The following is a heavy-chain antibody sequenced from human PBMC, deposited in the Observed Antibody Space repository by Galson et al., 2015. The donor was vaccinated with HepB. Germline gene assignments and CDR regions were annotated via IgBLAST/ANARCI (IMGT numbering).Heavy chain of an antibody. CDR2: IYGGVTT. D-gene: IGHD3-10*01. J-gene: IGHJ6*02. Sequence: SLRLSCAVSGFNVYDNYVSWVRQAPGKGLEWVSIIYGGVTTYYSDSLRGRSTISRHNSKNTVYLEMWRLGAGDTAVYYCARGKVGVNSCYYYGMDVWGQGTTVVVS. CDR1: GFNVYDNY. CDR3: ARGKVGVNSCYYYGMDV. V-gene: IGHV3-53*01.